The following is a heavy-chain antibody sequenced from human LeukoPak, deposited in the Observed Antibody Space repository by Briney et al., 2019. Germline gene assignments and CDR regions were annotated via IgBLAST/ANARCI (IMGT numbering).Heavy chain of an antibody. J-gene: IGHJ4*02. D-gene: IGHD4-17*01. Sequence: GGSLRLSCAASGFTFTTYSMHWVRQAPGKGLEWVAFIRYDGSNKYYADSVKGRFTISRDNSKNTLYLQMNSLRAEDTAVYYCAKYGMTTVTYIDYWGQGTLVTVSS. CDR1: GFTFTTYS. V-gene: IGHV3-30*02. CDR2: IRYDGSNK. CDR3: AKYGMTTVTYIDY.